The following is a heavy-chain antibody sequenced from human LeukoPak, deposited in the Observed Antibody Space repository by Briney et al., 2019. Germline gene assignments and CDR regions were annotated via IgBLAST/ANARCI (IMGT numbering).Heavy chain of an antibody. D-gene: IGHD1-26*01. V-gene: IGHV3-21*01. J-gene: IGHJ4*02. CDR3: ARDRAGATTDY. CDR2: ISSGSSYI. CDR1: GFTFSSYS. Sequence: GGSLRLSCAASGFTFSSYSMNWVRQAPGKGLEWVSSISSGSSYIYYADSVKGLFTISRDNAKNSLYLQMNSLRAEDTAVYYCARDRAGATTDYWGQGTLVTVSS.